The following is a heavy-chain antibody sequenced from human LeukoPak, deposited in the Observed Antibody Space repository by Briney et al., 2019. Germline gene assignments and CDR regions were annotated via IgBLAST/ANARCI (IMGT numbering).Heavy chain of an antibody. Sequence: GASVKVSCKASGYTFTGYYMHWVRQAPGQALEWMGWINPNSGGTNYAQKFQGWVTMTRDTSISTAYMELSRLRSDDTAVYYCARAPYYYYYGMDVWGKGTTVTVSS. CDR1: GYTFTGYY. CDR3: ARAPYYYYYGMDV. CDR2: INPNSGGT. J-gene: IGHJ6*04. V-gene: IGHV1-2*04.